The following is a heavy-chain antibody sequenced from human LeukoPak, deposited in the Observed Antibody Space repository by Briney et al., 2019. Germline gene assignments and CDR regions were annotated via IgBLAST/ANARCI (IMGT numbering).Heavy chain of an antibody. CDR1: GGSISSHY. CDR3: ARGIRAYYYYYYMDV. J-gene: IGHJ6*03. V-gene: IGHV4-59*11. CDR2: IYYSGST. Sequence: SETLSLTCTVSGGSISSHYWSWIRQPPGKGLEWIGYIYYSGSTNYNPSLKSRVTISVDTSKNQFSLKLSSVTAADTAVYYCARGIRAYYYYYYMDVWGKGTTVTVSS.